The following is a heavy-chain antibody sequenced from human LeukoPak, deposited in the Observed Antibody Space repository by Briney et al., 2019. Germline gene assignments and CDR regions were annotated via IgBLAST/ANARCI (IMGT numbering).Heavy chain of an antibody. V-gene: IGHV4-59*12. CDR3: AISGPSMGDAFDI. D-gene: IGHD6-25*01. CDR1: GGSISSYY. J-gene: IGHJ3*02. Sequence: PSETLSLTCTVSGGSISSYYWSWIRQPPGKGLEWIGYIYYSGSTNYNPSLKSRVTISVDTSKNQFSLKLNSVTAADTAVYYCAISGPSMGDAFDIWGQGTMVTVSS. CDR2: IYYSGST.